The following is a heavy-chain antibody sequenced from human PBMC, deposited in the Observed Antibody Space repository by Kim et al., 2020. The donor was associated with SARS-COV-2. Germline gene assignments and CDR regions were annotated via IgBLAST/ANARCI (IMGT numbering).Heavy chain of an antibody. CDR3: AGGFGELLDY. CDR1: GGSISSYY. J-gene: IGHJ4*02. CDR2: IYYSVST. V-gene: IGHV4-59*01. Sequence: SETLSLTCTVSGGSISSYYWSWIRQPPGKGLEWIGYIYYSVSTNYNPSLKSRVTISVDTSKNQFSLKLSSVTAADTAVYYCAGGFGELLDYWGQGTLVTVSS. D-gene: IGHD3-10*01.